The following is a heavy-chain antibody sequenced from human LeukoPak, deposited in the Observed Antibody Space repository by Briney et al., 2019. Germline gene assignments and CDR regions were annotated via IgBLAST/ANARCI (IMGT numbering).Heavy chain of an antibody. CDR1: GYSFTNYW. V-gene: IGHV5-51*01. CDR3: ARQRDSGFDFVS. J-gene: IGHJ4*02. Sequence: GESLKISCMASGYSFTNYWIGWVRQLPGSRLEWMVVIYPSDCDTRYSPSFQGHVTISADKSIDTAYLQWSSLKDSDTAMYYCARQRDSGFDFVSWGQGTLVTVSS. CDR2: IYPSDCDT. D-gene: IGHD5-12*01.